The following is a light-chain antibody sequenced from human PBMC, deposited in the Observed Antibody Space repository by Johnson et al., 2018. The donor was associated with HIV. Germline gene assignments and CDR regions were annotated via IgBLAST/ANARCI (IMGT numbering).Light chain of an antibody. J-gene: IGLJ1*01. CDR2: ENN. CDR1: SSNIGSND. V-gene: IGLV1-51*02. Sequence: HSVLTQPPSVSAAPGQKVTVSCSGSSSNIGSNDVSWYQQFPGAAPKLLIYENNKRPSGIPDRFSGSKSGTSATLGITGLQTGDAADYYCATWDSSLSGGVFGTGTKVTVL. CDR3: ATWDSSLSGGV.